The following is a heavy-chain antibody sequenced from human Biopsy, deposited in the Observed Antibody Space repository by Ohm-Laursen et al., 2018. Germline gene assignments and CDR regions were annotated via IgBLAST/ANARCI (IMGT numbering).Heavy chain of an antibody. CDR1: EYTLTELP. CDR3: ARGGGYNWNNGWFDP. Sequence: AASVKVSCKVSEYTLTELPIHWVRQAPGKGLEWMGGFDPEHGETLYAQKFQGRVTITADEFMSTAYMELSSLRSEDTAVYYCARGGGYNWNNGWFDPWGQGTLVTVSS. V-gene: IGHV1-24*01. D-gene: IGHD1/OR15-1a*01. CDR2: FDPEHGET. J-gene: IGHJ5*02.